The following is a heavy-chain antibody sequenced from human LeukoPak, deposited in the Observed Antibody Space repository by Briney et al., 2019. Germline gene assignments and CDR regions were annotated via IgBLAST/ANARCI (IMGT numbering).Heavy chain of an antibody. CDR3: ARRSSYQLLFDY. Sequence: APVKVSCTASGYTFAGYDMHWGRQAPGQGLECMGWINPNMGGTNYAQKFQGRVTMTRDTAISTADMELSRRRSGDTVVYYCARRSSYQLLFDYWGQGTLVTVSS. V-gene: IGHV1-2*02. CDR1: GYTFAGYD. J-gene: IGHJ4*02. D-gene: IGHD2-2*01. CDR2: INPNMGGT.